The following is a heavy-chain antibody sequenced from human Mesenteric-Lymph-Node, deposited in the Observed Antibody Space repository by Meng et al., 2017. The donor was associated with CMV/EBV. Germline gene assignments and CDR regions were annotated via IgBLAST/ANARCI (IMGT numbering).Heavy chain of an antibody. V-gene: IGHV3-66*02. CDR2: HYVGAST. J-gene: IGHJ6*02. Sequence: GESLKISCAASGFIVSNHYMSWVRQAQGKGLEWVAIHYVGASTYYADSVKGRFTISRDTSKNVLSLQMSSLRPEDTAVYYCARHTVVSGFYYGLDVWGQGTTVTVSS. CDR3: ARHTVVSGFYYGLDV. CDR1: GFIVSNHY. D-gene: IGHD2-2*01.